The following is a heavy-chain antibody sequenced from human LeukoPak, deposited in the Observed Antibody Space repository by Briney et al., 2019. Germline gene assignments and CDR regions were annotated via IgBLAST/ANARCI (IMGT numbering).Heavy chain of an antibody. CDR1: GGSISSYY. Sequence: PSETLSLTCTVSGGSISSYYWSWIRQPPGKGLEWVGYIYYSGSTNYNPSLKSRVTISVDTSKNQFSLKLSSVTAADTAAYYCARDRYDYVWGSYPSHGYAFDIWGQGTMVTVSS. CDR3: ARDRYDYVWGSYPSHGYAFDI. V-gene: IGHV4-59*01. CDR2: IYYSGST. D-gene: IGHD3-16*02. J-gene: IGHJ3*02.